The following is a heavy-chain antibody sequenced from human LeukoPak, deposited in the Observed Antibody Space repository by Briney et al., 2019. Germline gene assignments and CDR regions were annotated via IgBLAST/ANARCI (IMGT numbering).Heavy chain of an antibody. CDR3: ARGYYGSGSYYPFDY. CDR1: GGTFSTYA. CDR2: IIPIFGTA. D-gene: IGHD3-10*01. J-gene: IGHJ4*02. Sequence: SVKVSCKASGGTFSTYALTWVRQAPGQGLEWMGGIIPIFGTANYAQKFQGRVTITADKSTSTAYMELSSLRSEDTAVYYCARGYYGSGSYYPFDYWGQGTLVTVSS. V-gene: IGHV1-69*06.